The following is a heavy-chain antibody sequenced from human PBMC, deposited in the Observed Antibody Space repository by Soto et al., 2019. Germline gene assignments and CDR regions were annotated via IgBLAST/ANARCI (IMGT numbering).Heavy chain of an antibody. CDR1: GGTFSSYA. CDR2: IIPIFGTA. D-gene: IGHD3-10*01. Sequence: SVKVSCKASGGTFSSYAISWVRQAPGQGLEWMGGIIPIFGTANYAQKLQGRVTITADKSTSTAYMELSSLRSEDTAVYYCARRNYYGSGSFDYWGQGTLVTVSS. CDR3: ARRNYYGSGSFDY. J-gene: IGHJ4*02. V-gene: IGHV1-69*06.